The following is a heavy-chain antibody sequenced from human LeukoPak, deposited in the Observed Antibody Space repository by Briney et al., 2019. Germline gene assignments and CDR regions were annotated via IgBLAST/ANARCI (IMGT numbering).Heavy chain of an antibody. CDR1: GFNFNGYW. Sequence: GGSLRLSCAASGFNFNGYWMSWVRQAPGKGLEWVANIKQDGSEKYYVDSVRGRLTISRDNAENSLFLQMNRLRVEDTAVYYCATYSGAHHKTFDDWGQGTLVTVSS. CDR2: IKQDGSEK. J-gene: IGHJ4*02. D-gene: IGHD1-26*01. CDR3: ATYSGAHHKTFDD. V-gene: IGHV3-7*01.